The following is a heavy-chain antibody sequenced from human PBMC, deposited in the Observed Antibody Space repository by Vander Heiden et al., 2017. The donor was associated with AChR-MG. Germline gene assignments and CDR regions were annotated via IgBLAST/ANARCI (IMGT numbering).Heavy chain of an antibody. D-gene: IGHD6-13*01. Sequence: EVQLVESGGGLVKPGGSLRLSCAASGFTFSSYSMNWVRQAPGKGLEWVSSISSSSSYIYYADSVKGRFTISRDNAKNSLYLQMNSLRAEDTAVYYCARRKWAAAGTVIVTPEYDYWGQGTLVTVSS. CDR3: ARRKWAAAGTVIVTPEYDY. CDR2: ISSSSSYI. J-gene: IGHJ4*02. V-gene: IGHV3-21*01. CDR1: GFTFSSYS.